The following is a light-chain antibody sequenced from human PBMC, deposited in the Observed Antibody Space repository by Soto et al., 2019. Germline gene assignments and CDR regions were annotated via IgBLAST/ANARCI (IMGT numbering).Light chain of an antibody. CDR2: DAS. J-gene: IGKJ3*01. V-gene: IGKV1-5*01. CDR3: QQYSSFSRT. CDR1: QTISTW. Sequence: DIQMTQSPSTLSASVGDRVTITCRASQTISTWLAWYQQKPGKAPELLIYDASTLASGVPSRFSGSGSATEFSLTISRLKNHVLGPFYCQQYSSFSRTFGHGTKSDIK.